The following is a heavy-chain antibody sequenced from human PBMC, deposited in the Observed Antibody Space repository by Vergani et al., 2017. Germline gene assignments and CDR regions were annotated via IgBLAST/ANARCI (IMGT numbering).Heavy chain of an antibody. CDR3: ARVPRGGWRGSYYRGYFDY. CDR1: GGSFSGYY. V-gene: IGHV4-34*01. J-gene: IGHJ4*02. Sequence: QVQLQQWGAGLLKPSETLSLTCAVYGGSFSGYYWSWIRQPPGKGLEWIGEINHSGSTNYNPSLKSRVTISVDTSKNQFSLKLSYVTAADTAVYYCARVPRGGWRGSYYRGYFDYGGQGTLVTVSS. CDR2: INHSGST. D-gene: IGHD1-26*01.